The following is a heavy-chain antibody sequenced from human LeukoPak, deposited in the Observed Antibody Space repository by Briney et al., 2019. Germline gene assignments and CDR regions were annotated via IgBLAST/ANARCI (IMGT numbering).Heavy chain of an antibody. J-gene: IGHJ4*02. V-gene: IGHV1-18*01. CDR1: GYTFSIYG. D-gene: IGHD4-17*01. CDR2: ISDSGGTT. Sequence: WDSVTLSCTASGYTFSIYGMTWVRQAPGQGLEYVGWISDSGGTTNYAHTVQDRVTITTNTYTNTPYLQVTSLRAEDTAKYYCAGCRASVTTHFSHWGQGTLVTVSS. CDR3: AGCRASVTTHFSH.